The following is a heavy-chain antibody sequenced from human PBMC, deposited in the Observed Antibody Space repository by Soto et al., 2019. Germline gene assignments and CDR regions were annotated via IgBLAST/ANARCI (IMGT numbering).Heavy chain of an antibody. CDR2: ISSSSSTI. J-gene: IGHJ5*02. CDR1: GFTFSSYS. Sequence: GGLRLSCAASGFTFSSYSMNWVRQAPGKGLEWVSYISSSSSTIYYADSVKGRFTISRYNAKNSLYLQMNSLRAEDTAVYYCARVNLPRPATPPDPWGQGPLVPASS. V-gene: IGHV3-48*01. CDR3: ARVNLPRPATPPDP.